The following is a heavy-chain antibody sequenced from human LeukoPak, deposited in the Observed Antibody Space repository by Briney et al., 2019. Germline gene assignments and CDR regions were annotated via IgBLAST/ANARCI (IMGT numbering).Heavy chain of an antibody. CDR1: YGSINNFY. D-gene: IGHD3-22*01. V-gene: IGHV4-4*07. J-gene: IGHJ3*02. CDR3: ARQAYDTGYDAFDI. CDR2: VYSSGST. Sequence: PSDTLSLTCTVSYGSINNFYWSWIRQPAGRGLEWIGRVYSSGSTNYNPSLRSRVTMSVDTSKNQFSLKLSSVTAADTAAYFCARQAYDTGYDAFDIWGQGTVVTVSS.